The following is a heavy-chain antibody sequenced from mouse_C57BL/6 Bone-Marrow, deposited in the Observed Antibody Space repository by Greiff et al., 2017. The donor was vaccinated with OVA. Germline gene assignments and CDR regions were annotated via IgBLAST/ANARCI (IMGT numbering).Heavy chain of an antibody. Sequence: VQLKESGPVLVKPGASVKMSCKASGYTFTDYYMNWVKQSHGKSLEWIGVINPYNGGTSYNQKFKGKATLTVDKSSSTAYMELNSLTSEDSAVYYCARRYYGPYAMDYWGQGTSVTVSS. J-gene: IGHJ4*01. CDR3: ARRYYGPYAMDY. D-gene: IGHD1-2*01. CDR1: GYTFTDYY. V-gene: IGHV1-19*01. CDR2: INPYNGGT.